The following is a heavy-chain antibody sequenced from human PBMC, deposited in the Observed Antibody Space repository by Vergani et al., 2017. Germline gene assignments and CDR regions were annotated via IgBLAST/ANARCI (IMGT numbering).Heavy chain of an antibody. Sequence: EVQLVESGGGLVQPGWSLRLSCAASGFTFTTYWMHWVRQAPGKGLMWVSHINSDGSSTTYADSVKGRFTISRDNAKNTLYLQMNSLRAEDTAVYYCAREGEGVIIPHFDYWGQGTLVTVSS. J-gene: IGHJ4*02. D-gene: IGHD3-10*01. V-gene: IGHV3-74*01. CDR1: GFTFTTYW. CDR3: AREGEGVIIPHFDY. CDR2: INSDGSST.